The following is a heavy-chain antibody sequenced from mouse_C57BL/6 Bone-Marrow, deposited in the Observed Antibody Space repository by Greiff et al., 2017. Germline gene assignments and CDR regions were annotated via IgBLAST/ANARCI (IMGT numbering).Heavy chain of an antibody. D-gene: IGHD4-1*01. CDR1: GYTFPSYG. V-gene: IGHV1-81*01. CDR3: ASGPANWDVDYAMDY. Sequence: QVQLKQSGAELARPGASVKLSCKASGYTFPSYGISWVKQRTGQGLEWIGEIYPRSGNTYYNEKFKGKATLTADKSSSTAYMELRSLTSEDSAVYFCASGPANWDVDYAMDYWGQGTSVTVSS. CDR2: IYPRSGNT. J-gene: IGHJ4*01.